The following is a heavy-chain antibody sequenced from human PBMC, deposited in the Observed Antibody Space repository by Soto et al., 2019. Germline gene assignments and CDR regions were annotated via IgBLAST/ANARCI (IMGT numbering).Heavy chain of an antibody. Sequence: PVGSLRLSCETSGFSFRSYAMTWVRQAPGQGLEWVASISSSGINIYYADSVRGRFTISRDNSKNTLFLQMNSLRVDDTAVYYCAKDTTVTTMPPYWGQGTQVTVSS. CDR3: AKDTTVTTMPPY. CDR2: ISSSGINI. V-gene: IGHV3-23*01. CDR1: GFSFRSYA. D-gene: IGHD1-1*01. J-gene: IGHJ4*02.